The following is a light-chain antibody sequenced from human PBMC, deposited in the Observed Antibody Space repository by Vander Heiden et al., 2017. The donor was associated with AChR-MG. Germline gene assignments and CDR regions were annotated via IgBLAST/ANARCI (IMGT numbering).Light chain of an antibody. CDR3: QQDDALPRYT. J-gene: IGKJ2*01. CDR1: QDIRNY. Sequence: IQMSHSPSTLSASVGDRDTITCQGSQDIRNYLSRSQQKPGKAPKLLIYDTSNYETGVPSRFSASGYGTEFTFTISSLQPEDIAADYCQQDDALPRYTFGQGTKLEIK. CDR2: DTS. V-gene: IGKV1-33*01.